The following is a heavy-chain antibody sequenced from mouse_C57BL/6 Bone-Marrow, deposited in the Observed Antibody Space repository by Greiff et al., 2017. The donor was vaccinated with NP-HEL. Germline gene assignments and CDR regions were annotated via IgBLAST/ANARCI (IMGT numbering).Heavy chain of an antibody. V-gene: IGHV1-61*01. CDR1: GYTFTSYW. J-gene: IGHJ2*01. Sequence: QVQLQQPGAELVRPGSSVKLSCKASGYTFTSYWMDWVKQRPGQGLEWIGNIYPSDSETHYNQKFKDKATLTVDKSSSTAYMQLSSLTSEDSAVYYCARGFAYGRDYWGKGTTLTVSS. CDR2: IYPSDSET. CDR3: ARGFAYGRDY. D-gene: IGHD1-1*01.